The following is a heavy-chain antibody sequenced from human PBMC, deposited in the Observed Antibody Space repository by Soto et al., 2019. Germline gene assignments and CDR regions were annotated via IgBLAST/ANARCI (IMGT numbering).Heavy chain of an antibody. D-gene: IGHD6-6*01. CDR3: ARGLAARPVIAFDI. CDR2: IYWSGDE. J-gene: IGHJ3*02. CDR1: GFSLSTSGVG. V-gene: IGHV2-5*01. Sequence: SGPTLVNPPQTLTLTCSFSGFSLSTSGVGVGLIRQPPGKALEWLAHIYWSGDEHYRPTLKSRLSITKDTSKNQVVLTMTYMDPVDTATYYCARGLAARPVIAFDIWGQGTMVTVSS.